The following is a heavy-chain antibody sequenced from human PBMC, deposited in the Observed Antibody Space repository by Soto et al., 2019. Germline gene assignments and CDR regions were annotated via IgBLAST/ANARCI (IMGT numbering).Heavy chain of an antibody. V-gene: IGHV3-23*01. CDR1: GFTFSSYA. CDR2: ISGSSEFI. D-gene: IGHD3-22*01. J-gene: IGHJ3*02. Sequence: EVQLLESGGGLAQPGGSLRLSCAASGFTFSSYAMNWVRQAPGKGLEWVSSISGSSEFIYYAASVKGRFTISRDNSKNTLNLQMNSLRAEDTAVYYCAKTWWLLQHYAFDIWGQGTMVTVSS. CDR3: AKTWWLLQHYAFDI.